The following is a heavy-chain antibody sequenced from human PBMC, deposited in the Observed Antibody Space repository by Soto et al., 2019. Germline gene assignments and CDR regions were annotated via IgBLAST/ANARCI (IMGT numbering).Heavy chain of an antibody. CDR2: IRSKAYGGTT. CDR1: GFTFGDYA. CDR3: TTVEIAVAGTLSYYYYGMDV. V-gene: IGHV3-49*03. Sequence: PGGSLRLSCTASGFTFGDYAMSWFRQAPGKGLEWVGFIRSKAYGGTTEYAASVKGRFTISRDDSKNTLYLQMNSLKTEDTAVYYCTTVEIAVAGTLSYYYYGMDVWGQGTTVTVSS. D-gene: IGHD6-19*01. J-gene: IGHJ6*02.